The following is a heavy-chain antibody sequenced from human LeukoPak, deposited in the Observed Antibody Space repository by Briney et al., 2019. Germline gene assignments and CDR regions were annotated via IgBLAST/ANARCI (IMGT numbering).Heavy chain of an antibody. CDR2: ISYSGNT. V-gene: IGHV4-59*01. CDR1: GGSIRTYY. Sequence: PSETLSLTCTVSGGSIRTYYWNWIRQPPGKGLEWIGYISYSGNTNYNPSLKSRVTISGDTSKTHFSLKLSPVTAADTAVYYCARASSMVPTLIAFDFGGQGTLVTVSS. J-gene: IGHJ4*02. D-gene: IGHD4/OR15-4a*01. CDR3: ARASSMVPTLIAFDF.